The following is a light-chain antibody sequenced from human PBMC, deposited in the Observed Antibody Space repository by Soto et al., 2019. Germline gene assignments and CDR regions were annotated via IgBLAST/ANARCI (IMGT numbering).Light chain of an antibody. V-gene: IGKV1-5*03. J-gene: IGKJ1*01. CDR1: QSVSRS. Sequence: DIQMTQSPSTLSASVGDRVSITCRASQSVSRSVAWYQQKPGKAPKLLIYKASTLESGVPTRFSGSGSGTDSPLTISRLPPDYFANYYWQHNDTSSSFGQGTKVEIK. CDR2: KAS. CDR3: QHNDTSSS.